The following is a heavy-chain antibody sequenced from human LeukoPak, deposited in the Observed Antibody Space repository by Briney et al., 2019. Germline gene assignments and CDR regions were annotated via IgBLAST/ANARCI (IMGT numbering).Heavy chain of an antibody. CDR1: GGSLSGYY. J-gene: IGHJ6*04. D-gene: IGHD3-10*01. V-gene: IGHV4-34*01. CDR3: ARLAYYYGSGSQKDV. Sequence: SETLSLTCAVYGGSLSGYYWSWIRQPPGKGLEWIGEINHSGSTNYNPSLKSRVTISVDTSKNQFSLKLSSVTAADTAVYYCARLAYYYGSGSQKDVWGKGTTVTVSS. CDR2: INHSGST.